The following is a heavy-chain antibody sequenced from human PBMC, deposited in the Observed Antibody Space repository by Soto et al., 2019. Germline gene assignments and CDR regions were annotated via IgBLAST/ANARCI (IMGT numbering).Heavy chain of an antibody. CDR1: GFPFSSYS. CDR3: VRDRMEPDSYAVMDV. V-gene: IGHV3-21*01. Sequence: EVQLEESGGGLVKPGGSLRLSCVASGFPFSSYSMNWVRQAPGKGLEWVSCISGHRTYIYHADSVNGRFTISRDNAKNSLYLQMNSLRAEDTAVYYCVRDRMEPDSYAVMDVWGQGTTVTVSS. CDR2: ISGHRTYI. D-gene: IGHD1-26*01. J-gene: IGHJ6*02.